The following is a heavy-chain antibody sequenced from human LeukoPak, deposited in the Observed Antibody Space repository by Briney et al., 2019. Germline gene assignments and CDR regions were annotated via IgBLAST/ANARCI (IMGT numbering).Heavy chain of an antibody. Sequence: GGSLRLSCAACGFTFSSYAMSWVRQAPGKGLEWVSAISGSGGSTYYADSVKGRFTISRDNSKNTLYLQMNSLRAEDTAVYYRAKDPIGYSYGQWWFDPWGQGTLVTVSS. V-gene: IGHV3-23*01. CDR3: AKDPIGYSYGQWWFDP. CDR1: GFTFSSYA. J-gene: IGHJ5*02. D-gene: IGHD5-18*01. CDR2: ISGSGGST.